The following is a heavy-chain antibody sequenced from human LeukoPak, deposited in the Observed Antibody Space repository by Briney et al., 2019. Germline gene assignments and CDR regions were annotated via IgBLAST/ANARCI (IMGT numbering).Heavy chain of an antibody. CDR2: IYTSGST. V-gene: IGHV4-4*07. J-gene: IGHJ5*02. D-gene: IGHD3-22*01. CDR1: GGSISSYY. CDR3: AREDDSGDITNDWFDP. Sequence: SETLSLTCTVSGGSISSYYWSWIRQPAGKGLEWIGRIYTSGSTNYNPSLKSRVTMSVDTSKNQFSLKLSSVTAADTAVYYCAREDDSGDITNDWFDPWGQGTLVTVSS.